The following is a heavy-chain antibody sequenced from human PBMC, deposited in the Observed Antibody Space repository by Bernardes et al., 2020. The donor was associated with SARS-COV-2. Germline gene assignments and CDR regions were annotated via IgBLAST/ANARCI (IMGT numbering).Heavy chain of an antibody. CDR1: GYTLTELS. D-gene: IGHD2-2*03. Sequence: ASVKVSCKVSGYTLTELSMHWVRQAPGKGLEWMGGFDPEDGETIYAQKFQGRVTMTEDTSTDTAYMELSSLRSEDTAVYYCATDSGYCSSTSCGDVWGQGTTVTVSS. J-gene: IGHJ6*02. CDR3: ATDSGYCSSTSCGDV. V-gene: IGHV1-24*01. CDR2: FDPEDGET.